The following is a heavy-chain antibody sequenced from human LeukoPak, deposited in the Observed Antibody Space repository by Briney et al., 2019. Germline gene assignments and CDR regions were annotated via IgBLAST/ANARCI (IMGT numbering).Heavy chain of an antibody. CDR1: GFTFSTYA. CDR2: ISGSGSST. D-gene: IGHD6-19*01. Sequence: GGSLRLSCAASGFTFSTYAITWVRQAPGKGLEWVSSISGSGSSTYHADSVKGRFTISRDNSKNTLYLQMNSLRAEDTAVYYCAKDTGSRAVAGTRFDYWGQGTLVTVSS. J-gene: IGHJ4*02. CDR3: AKDTGSRAVAGTRFDY. V-gene: IGHV3-23*01.